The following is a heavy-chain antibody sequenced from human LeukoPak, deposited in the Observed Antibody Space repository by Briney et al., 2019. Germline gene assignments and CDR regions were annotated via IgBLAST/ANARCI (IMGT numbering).Heavy chain of an antibody. Sequence: GGSLRLSCAASGFTVSSKYMSWVRQAPGKGLEWVSVIYSGGSTYYADSVKGRLTISRDNSKNTLYLQMNSLRAEDTAVYHCARDTTVVTEGYWGQGTLVTVSS. CDR2: IYSGGST. CDR1: GFTVSSKY. CDR3: ARDTTVVTEGY. J-gene: IGHJ4*02. D-gene: IGHD4-23*01. V-gene: IGHV3-66*01.